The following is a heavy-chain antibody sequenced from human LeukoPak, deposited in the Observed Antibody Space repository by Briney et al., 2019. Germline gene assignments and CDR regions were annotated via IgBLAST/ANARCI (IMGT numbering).Heavy chain of an antibody. CDR1: GESFSGYY. J-gene: IGHJ6*03. CDR3: ANSGTVYYYYHMDV. Sequence: SETLSLTCAVYGESFSGYYWGWIRQPPGKGLEWIGSIYYSGSTYYNPSLKSRVTISVDTSKNQFSLKLSSVTAADTAVYYCANSGTVYYYYHMDVWGKGTTVTVSS. V-gene: IGHV4-34*01. CDR2: IYYSGST. D-gene: IGHD2-2*01.